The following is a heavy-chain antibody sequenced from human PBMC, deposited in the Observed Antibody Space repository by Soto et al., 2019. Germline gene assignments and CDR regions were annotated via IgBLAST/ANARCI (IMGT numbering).Heavy chain of an antibody. Sequence: QVQLQESGPGLVKPSGTLSLTCAVSGVSISSHDWWTWVRQPPGKGLEWIGESHQSGHTNYNSSLESRVTITVDKSENQFSLKLTSVTVADTAVYYCATRDSSRFYWGQGTLVTVSS. J-gene: IGHJ4*02. V-gene: IGHV4-4*02. D-gene: IGHD6-13*01. CDR2: SHQSGHT. CDR3: ATRDSSRFY. CDR1: GVSISSHDW.